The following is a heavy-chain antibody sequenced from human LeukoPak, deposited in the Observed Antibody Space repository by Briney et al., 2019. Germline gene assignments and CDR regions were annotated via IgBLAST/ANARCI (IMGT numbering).Heavy chain of an antibody. CDR2: ISAYNGNT. J-gene: IGHJ3*02. D-gene: IGHD2-21*01. CDR1: GYTFTSYG. Sequence: ASVKVSCKASGYTFTSYGISWVRQAPGQGLEWMGWISAYNGNTNYAQKLRGRVTMTTDTSTSTAYMELRSLRSDDTAVYYCARVGAYCGGDCSNDAFDIWGQGTMVTVSS. V-gene: IGHV1-18*01. CDR3: ARVGAYCGGDCSNDAFDI.